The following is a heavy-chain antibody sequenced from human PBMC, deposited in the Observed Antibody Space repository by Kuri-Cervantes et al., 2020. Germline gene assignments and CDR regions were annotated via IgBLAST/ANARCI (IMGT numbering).Heavy chain of an antibody. J-gene: IGHJ6*02. Sequence: SETLSLTCAVSGGSISSGGYSWSWIRQPPGKGLEWIGYIYHSGSTYYNPSLKSRVTISVDTSKNQFSLKLSSVTAADTAVYYCARDRLFEDYGMDVWGQGTTVTVSS. CDR3: ARDRLFEDYGMDV. V-gene: IGHV4-30-2*05. D-gene: IGHD3-3*01. CDR1: GGSISSGGYS. CDR2: IYHSGST.